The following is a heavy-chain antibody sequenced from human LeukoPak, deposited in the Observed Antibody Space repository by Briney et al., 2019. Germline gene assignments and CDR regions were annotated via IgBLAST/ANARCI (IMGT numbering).Heavy chain of an antibody. CDR2: INGDGRST. D-gene: IGHD3-9*01. CDR1: GLTLSSYW. V-gene: IGHV3-74*01. Sequence: GGSLRLSCAAYGLTLSSYWMHWVRQARGKGPVWVSRINGDGRSTSYADSVKGRFTISRDNSKNTLYLQMSSLRAEDTAVYYCVGDQVDDTGYLRWGQGTRVTVSA. CDR3: VGDQVDDTGYLR. J-gene: IGHJ4*02.